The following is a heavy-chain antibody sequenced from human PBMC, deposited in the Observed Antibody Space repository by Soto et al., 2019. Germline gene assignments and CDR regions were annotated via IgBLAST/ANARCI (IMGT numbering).Heavy chain of an antibody. CDR2: IYYSGST. CDR3: ARGRRYDFWSGWNWFDP. J-gene: IGHJ5*02. CDR1: GGSVSSGSYY. D-gene: IGHD3-3*01. V-gene: IGHV4-61*01. Sequence: SETLSLTCTVSGGSVSSGSYYWSWIRQPPGKGLEWIGYIYYSGSTNYNPSLKSRVTISVDTSKNQFSLKLSSVTAADTAVYYCARGRRYDFWSGWNWFDPWGQGTLVTVSS.